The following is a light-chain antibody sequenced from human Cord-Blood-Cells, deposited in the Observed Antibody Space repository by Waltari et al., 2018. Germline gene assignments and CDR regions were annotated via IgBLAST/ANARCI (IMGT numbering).Light chain of an antibody. CDR1: QSVLYSSNNKNY. Sequence: DIVMTQSPDSLAVSLGERATINCQSSQSVLYSSNNKNYLAWYQQKPGQHPKLLIYWASTRESGVPDRFSGSGSGTDFTLTISSLQAEDVAVYYCQQYYSTPFTFGPGTKVDIK. J-gene: IGKJ3*01. CDR2: WAS. CDR3: QQYYSTPFT. V-gene: IGKV4-1*01.